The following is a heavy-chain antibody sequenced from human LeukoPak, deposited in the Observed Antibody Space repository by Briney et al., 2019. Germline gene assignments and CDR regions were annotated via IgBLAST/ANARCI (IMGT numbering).Heavy chain of an antibody. CDR2: ISGSGGST. CDR1: GFTFSSYA. D-gene: IGHD2-2*01. V-gene: IGHV3-23*01. Sequence: GGSLGLSCAASGFTFSSYAMSWVRQAPGKGLEWVSAISGSGGSTYYADSVKGRFTISRDNSKNTLYLQMNSLRAEDTAVYYCAKGPPWVRCSRTSCYPVAEYFQHWGQGTLVTVSS. CDR3: AKGPPWVRCSRTSCYPVAEYFQH. J-gene: IGHJ1*01.